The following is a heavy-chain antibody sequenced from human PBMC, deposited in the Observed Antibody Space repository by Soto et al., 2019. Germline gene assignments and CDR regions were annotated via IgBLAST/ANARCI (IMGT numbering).Heavy chain of an antibody. CDR2: ISYSGST. CDR1: GDSISRFY. CDR3: ARDDSTGGFDF. V-gene: IGHV4-59*01. D-gene: IGHD6-19*01. J-gene: IGHJ4*02. Sequence: QVQLQESGPGLVKPSETLSLTCTVSGDSISRFYWSWIRQPPGKGLEWLGYISYSGSTNYSPALRSRVTISAATSKNQFSLKLNAVTAADTAVYYCARDDSTGGFDFWGQGALVTVSS.